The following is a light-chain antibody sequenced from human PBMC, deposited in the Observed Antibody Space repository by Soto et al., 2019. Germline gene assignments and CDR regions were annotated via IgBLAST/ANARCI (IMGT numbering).Light chain of an antibody. CDR2: DVS. Sequence: QSALTQPASVSGSPGQSITISCTGTSSDVGGYNYVSWYQQHPGKAPKLMIYDVSNRPSGVSNRFSGSKSGNTASLTISGLQAEDEAYYYCSSYTSSSTGVVFGGGTKLTVL. CDR3: SSYTSSSTGVV. J-gene: IGLJ2*01. V-gene: IGLV2-14*01. CDR1: SSDVGGYNY.